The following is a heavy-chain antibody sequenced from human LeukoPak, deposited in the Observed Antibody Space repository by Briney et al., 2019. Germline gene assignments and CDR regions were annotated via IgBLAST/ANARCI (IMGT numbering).Heavy chain of an antibody. V-gene: IGHV1-18*04. D-gene: IGHD3-10*01. Sequence: GASEKVSCKASGYPFTRHGISWVRQAPGQGLEWMGWIRAYNGNTNYAQTLQGRVTMTTDTSTSTAYMELRSLRSDDTAVYYCARESKPGGVRGVIPSRYFDYWGQGTLVTVSS. CDR2: IRAYNGNT. J-gene: IGHJ4*02. CDR3: ARESKPGGVRGVIPSRYFDY. CDR1: GYPFTRHG.